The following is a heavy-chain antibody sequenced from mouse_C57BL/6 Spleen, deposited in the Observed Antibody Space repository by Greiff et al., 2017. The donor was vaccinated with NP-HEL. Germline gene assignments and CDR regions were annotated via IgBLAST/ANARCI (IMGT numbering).Heavy chain of an antibody. Sequence: QVHVKQPGTELVKPGASVKLSCKASGYTFTSYWMHWVKQRPGQGLEWIGNINPSNGGTNYNEKFKSKATLTVDKSSSTAYMQLSSLTSEDSAVYYCARMEHDGYYDYWGQGTTLTVSS. CDR3: ARMEHDGYYDY. V-gene: IGHV1-53*01. D-gene: IGHD2-3*01. J-gene: IGHJ2*01. CDR1: GYTFTSYW. CDR2: INPSNGGT.